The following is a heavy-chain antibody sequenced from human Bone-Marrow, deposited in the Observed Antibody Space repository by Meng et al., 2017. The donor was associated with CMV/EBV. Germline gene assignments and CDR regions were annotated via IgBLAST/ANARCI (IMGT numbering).Heavy chain of an antibody. Sequence: GESLKISCAASGFTFSSYEMNWVRQAPGKGLEWVSYISSSGSTIYYADSVKGRFTISRDNAKNSLYLQMNSLRAEDTAVYYCARECGDLGYCSSTSCWNDAFDIWGQGRMVTVSS. CDR3: ARECGDLGYCSSTSCWNDAFDI. V-gene: IGHV3-48*03. J-gene: IGHJ3*02. D-gene: IGHD2-2*01. CDR1: GFTFSSYE. CDR2: ISSSGSTI.